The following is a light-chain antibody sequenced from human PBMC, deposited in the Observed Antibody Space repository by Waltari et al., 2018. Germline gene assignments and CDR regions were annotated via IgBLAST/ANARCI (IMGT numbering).Light chain of an antibody. CDR1: QSISKW. J-gene: IGKJ4*01. CDR2: EAS. Sequence: DIRMTQSPSTLSASAGDRVIISCRASQSISKWFAWYQQKPGEAPKLLIYEASTLQSGVPSRFSGTGSGTDFTLTISSLQPDDFATYYCQQYNSYSLLTFGGGTKVEIK. V-gene: IGKV1-5*03. CDR3: QQYNSYSLLT.